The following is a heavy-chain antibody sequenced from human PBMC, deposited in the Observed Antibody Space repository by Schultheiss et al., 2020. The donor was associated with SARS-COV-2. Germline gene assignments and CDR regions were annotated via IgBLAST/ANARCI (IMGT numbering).Heavy chain of an antibody. V-gene: IGHV3-15*01. J-gene: IGHJ6*02. CDR1: GFTFSNAW. Sequence: GESLKISCAASGFTFSNAWMSWVRQAPGKGLEWVGRIKSKTDGGTTDYAAPVKGRFTISRDDSKNTLYLQMNSLKTEDTAVYYCTTVQWEISYYYYGMDVWGQGTTVTVSS. CDR3: TTVQWEISYYYYGMDV. CDR2: IKSKTDGGTT. D-gene: IGHD1-26*01.